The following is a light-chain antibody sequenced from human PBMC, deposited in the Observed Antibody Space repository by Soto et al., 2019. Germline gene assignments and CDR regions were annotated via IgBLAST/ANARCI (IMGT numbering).Light chain of an antibody. V-gene: IGKV3-15*01. CDR3: QQYNNWPRT. CDR1: QSVSNN. J-gene: IGKJ1*01. Sequence: EIVMTQSPATLSVSPGERATLSWRASQSVSNNLAWYQQKPGQAPRLLIYGASTRATGIPARFSGSGSGTEFSLTISSLQSEDFAVYYWQQYNNWPRTFGQGTKVEIK. CDR2: GAS.